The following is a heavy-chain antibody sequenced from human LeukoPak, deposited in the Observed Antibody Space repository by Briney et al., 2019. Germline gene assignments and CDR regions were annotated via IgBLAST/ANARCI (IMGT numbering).Heavy chain of an antibody. CDR1: GYTFTSYG. V-gene: IGHV7-4-1*02. J-gene: IGHJ5*02. Sequence: ASVKVSCKASGYTFTSYGISWVRQAPGQGLEWMGWINTNTGNPTYAQGFTGRFVFSLDTSVSTAYLQISSLKAEDTAVYYCARDLQKTTVTLHNWFDPWGQGTLVTVSS. D-gene: IGHD4-17*01. CDR3: ARDLQKTTVTLHNWFDP. CDR2: INTNTGNP.